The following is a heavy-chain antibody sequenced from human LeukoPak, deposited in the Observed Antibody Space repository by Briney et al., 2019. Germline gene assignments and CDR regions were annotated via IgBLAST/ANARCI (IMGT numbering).Heavy chain of an antibody. V-gene: IGHV6-1*01. CDR3: AREYSGSDNWNHVGVDY. Sequence: SQTLSLTCAISGDSVSSNSAAWNWIRQSPSRGLEWLGRTYYRSKWYNDYAVSVKSRITINPDTSKNRFSLQLNSVTPEDTAVYYCAREYSGSDNWNHVGVDYWGQGTLVTVSS. CDR1: GDSVSSNSAA. D-gene: IGHD1-14*01. CDR2: TYYRSKWYN. J-gene: IGHJ4*02.